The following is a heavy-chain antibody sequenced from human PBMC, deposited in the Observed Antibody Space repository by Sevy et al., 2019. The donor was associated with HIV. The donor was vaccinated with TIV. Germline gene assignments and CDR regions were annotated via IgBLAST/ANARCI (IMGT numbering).Heavy chain of an antibody. D-gene: IGHD3-10*01. V-gene: IGHV4-59*01. CDR1: GGFGIYS. CDR3: ARVGAWYYGSTGNAFDF. J-gene: IGHJ3*01. CDR2: INYSGST. Sequence: SETLSLTCSVSGGFGIYSWSWIRQPPGKGLQWIVDINYSGSTNYNPSLKSRVTISVDTSKNQFSLKLSSVTAADTAVYYCARVGAWYYGSTGNAFDFWGQGTMVTVSS.